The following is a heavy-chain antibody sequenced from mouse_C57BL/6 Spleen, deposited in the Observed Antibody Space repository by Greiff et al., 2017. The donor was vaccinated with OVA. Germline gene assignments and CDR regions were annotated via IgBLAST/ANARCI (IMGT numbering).Heavy chain of an antibody. CDR1: GYAFTNYL. J-gene: IGHJ2*01. D-gene: IGHD2-4*01. CDR3: ARSYDYDAGAFDY. V-gene: IGHV1-54*01. Sequence: VQLQQSGAELVRPGTSVKVSCKASGYAFTNYLIEWVKQRPGQGLEWIGVINPGSGGTNYNEKFKGKATLTADKSSSTAYMQLSSLTSEDSAVYFCARSYDYDAGAFDYWGQGTTLTVSS. CDR2: INPGSGGT.